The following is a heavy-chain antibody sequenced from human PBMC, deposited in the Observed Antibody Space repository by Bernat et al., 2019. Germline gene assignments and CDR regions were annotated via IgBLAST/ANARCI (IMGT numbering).Heavy chain of an antibody. CDR1: GFTFSSYG. V-gene: IGHV3-33*01. CDR3: AREGRGGDYGEGGAFDI. D-gene: IGHD4-17*01. CDR2: IWYDGSNK. Sequence: QVQLVESGGGVVQPGRSLRLSCAASGFTFSSYGMHWVRQAPGKGLEWVAVIWYDGSNKYYADSVKGRFTISRDNSKNTLYMQMNRLRAEDTGVYYCAREGRGGDYGEGGAFDIWGQGTMVTVSS. J-gene: IGHJ3*02.